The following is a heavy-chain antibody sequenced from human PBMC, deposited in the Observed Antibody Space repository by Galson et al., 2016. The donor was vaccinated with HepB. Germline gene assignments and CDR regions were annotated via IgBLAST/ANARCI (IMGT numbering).Heavy chain of an antibody. CDR3: ARGDGTNWDFDY. V-gene: IGHV3-7*01. D-gene: IGHD7-27*01. CDR2: IKEDGSEE. Sequence: SLRLSCAASGFTFSSYWMSWVRQAPGKGLEWVANIKEDGSEEYYVDSVKGRFTISRDNAKNSLYLQMNRLRAEDTAVYYCARGDGTNWDFDYWGQGTLVTVSS. J-gene: IGHJ4*02. CDR1: GFTFSSYW.